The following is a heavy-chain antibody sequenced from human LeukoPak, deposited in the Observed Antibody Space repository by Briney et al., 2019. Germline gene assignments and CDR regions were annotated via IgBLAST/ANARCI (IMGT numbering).Heavy chain of an antibody. J-gene: IGHJ4*02. CDR2: ISYDGSNK. CDR1: GFTFRSYG. Sequence: GGSLRLSCVASGFTFRSYGMHWVRHAPGKGLEWLAVISYDGSNKYYADSVRGQFTLYRDNSKNTLYLQMNSPRSEDTAVYYCARDPGSSWRGQLRVWGQRVQVTVSS. V-gene: IGHV3-30*03. D-gene: IGHD6-13*01. CDR3: ARDPGSSWRGQLRV.